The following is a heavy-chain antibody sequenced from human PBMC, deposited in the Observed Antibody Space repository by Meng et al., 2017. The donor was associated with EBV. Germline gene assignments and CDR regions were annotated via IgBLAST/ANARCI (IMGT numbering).Heavy chain of an antibody. V-gene: IGHV1-8*01. CDR2: MNPNSGNT. CDR3: ARGPYYYDSSGYYYGEFDP. J-gene: IGHJ5*02. CDR1: GYTFTSYD. D-gene: IGHD3-22*01. Sequence: QVQLVQSGAEVKKPGASVKVSCNASGYTFTSYDINWVRQATGQGLEWMGWMNPNSGNTGYAQKFQGRVTMTRNTSISTAYMELSSLRSEDTAVYYCARGPYYYDSSGYYYGEFDPWGQGTLVTVSS.